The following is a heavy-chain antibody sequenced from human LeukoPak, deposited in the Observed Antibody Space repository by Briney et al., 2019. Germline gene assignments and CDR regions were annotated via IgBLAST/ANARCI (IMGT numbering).Heavy chain of an antibody. Sequence: GASVKVSCKASGYTFTSYYMHWVRQAPGQGLEWMGIINPSGGSTSYAQKFQGRVTMTRDTSTSTVYMELSSLRSEDTAVYYCARVIIFGKHVAHTAAGNSPFDYWGQGTLVTVSS. CDR3: ARVIIFGKHVAHTAAGNSPFDY. CDR2: INPSGGST. J-gene: IGHJ4*02. V-gene: IGHV1-46*01. D-gene: IGHD6-13*01. CDR1: GYTFTSYY.